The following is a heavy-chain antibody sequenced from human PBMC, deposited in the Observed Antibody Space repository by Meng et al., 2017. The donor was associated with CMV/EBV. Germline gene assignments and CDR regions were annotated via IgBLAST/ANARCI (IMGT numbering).Heavy chain of an antibody. Sequence: GGSLRLSCAASGFTFSSYSMNWVRQAPGKGLEWVSSISSSSSYIYYADSVTGRFTITRDNTKNSMYLQMNSLRAEDTAVYYCARDLELRPWFDPWGQGTLVTVSS. J-gene: IGHJ5*02. V-gene: IGHV3-21*01. CDR2: ISSSSSYI. CDR3: ARDLELRPWFDP. D-gene: IGHD1-7*01. CDR1: GFTFSSYS.